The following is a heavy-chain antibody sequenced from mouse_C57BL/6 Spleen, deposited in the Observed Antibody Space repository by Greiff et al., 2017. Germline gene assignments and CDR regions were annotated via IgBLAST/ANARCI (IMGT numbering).Heavy chain of an antibody. Sequence: QVQLQQPGAELVKPGASVKLSCKASGYTFTSYWMHWVKQRPGQGLEWIGMIHPNSGSTNYNEKFKSKATLTVDKSSSTAYMQLSSLTSEDSAVYYCARGDTTVVDYAMDYWGQGTSVTVSS. CDR3: ARGDTTVVDYAMDY. CDR2: IHPNSGST. CDR1: GYTFTSYW. V-gene: IGHV1-64*01. J-gene: IGHJ4*01. D-gene: IGHD1-1*01.